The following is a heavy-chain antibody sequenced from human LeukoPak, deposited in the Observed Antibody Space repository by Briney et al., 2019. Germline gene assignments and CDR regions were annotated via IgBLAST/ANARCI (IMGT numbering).Heavy chain of an antibody. D-gene: IGHD3-10*01. Sequence: PSETLSLTCAVSGGSISSGGYSWSWIRQPPGKGLEWIGYIYHSGSTYYNPSLKSRVTISVDRSKNQFSLKLSSVTAADTAVYYCARVGVRGTYYFDYWGQGTLVTVSS. J-gene: IGHJ4*02. CDR1: GGSISSGGYS. CDR2: IYHSGST. V-gene: IGHV4-30-2*01. CDR3: ARVGVRGTYYFDY.